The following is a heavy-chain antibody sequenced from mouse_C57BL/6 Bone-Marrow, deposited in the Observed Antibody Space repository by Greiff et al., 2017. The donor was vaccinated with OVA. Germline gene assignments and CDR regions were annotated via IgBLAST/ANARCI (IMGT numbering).Heavy chain of an antibody. Sequence: VQLQQPGTELVKPGASVKLSCKASGYTFTSYWMHWVKQRPGQGLEWIGNINPSNGGTNYNEKFKSKATLTVDKSSSTAYMQLSSLTSEDSAVYYFARFPYYYVSSRDYFDYWGQGTTLTVSS. CDR2: INPSNGGT. V-gene: IGHV1-53*01. D-gene: IGHD1-1*01. CDR3: ARFPYYYVSSRDYFDY. CDR1: GYTFTSYW. J-gene: IGHJ2*01.